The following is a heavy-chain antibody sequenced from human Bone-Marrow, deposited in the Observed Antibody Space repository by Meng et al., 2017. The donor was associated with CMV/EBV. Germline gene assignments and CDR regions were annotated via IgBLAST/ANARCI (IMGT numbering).Heavy chain of an antibody. CDR2: IIPIFGTA. V-gene: IGHV1-69*05. CDR3: ARGYFRKNIVVVVAATPHNGMDV. CDR1: GGTFSSYA. J-gene: IGHJ6*02. D-gene: IGHD2-15*01. Sequence: SVKVSCKASGGTFSSYAISWVRQAPGQGLEWMGGIIPIFGTANYAQKFQGRVTITTDESTSTAYMELSSLRSEDTAVYYCARGYFRKNIVVVVAATPHNGMDVWGQGTTVTVSS.